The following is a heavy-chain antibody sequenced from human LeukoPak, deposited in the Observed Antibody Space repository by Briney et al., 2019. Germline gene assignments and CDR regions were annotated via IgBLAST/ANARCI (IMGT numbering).Heavy chain of an antibody. Sequence: GGSLRLSCAASGFTFSSYSMNWVRQAPGKGLEWVSSISSSSSYIYYADSVKGRFTISRGNAKNSLYLQMNSLRAEDTAVYYCARAVVFTMVRGVPPYFDYWGQGTLVTVSS. D-gene: IGHD3-10*01. CDR3: ARAVVFTMVRGVPPYFDY. V-gene: IGHV3-21*01. CDR2: ISSSSSYI. J-gene: IGHJ4*02. CDR1: GFTFSSYS.